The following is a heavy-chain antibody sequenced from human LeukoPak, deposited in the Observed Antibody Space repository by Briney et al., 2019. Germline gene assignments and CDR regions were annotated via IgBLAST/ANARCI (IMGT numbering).Heavy chain of an antibody. D-gene: IGHD3-10*01. V-gene: IGHV1-2*02. Sequence: DSVKVSCKASGYTFSGTGWHLYWLRPAPGQALECMGWIHANNGDTAYAQKFEGRDARTRDTSISTAYMWLRRMRPDDTAVYFCARDGPAQMVDLDYWGQGTLATVSS. J-gene: IGHJ4*02. CDR2: IHANNGDT. CDR1: GYTFSGTGWH. CDR3: ARDGPAQMVDLDY.